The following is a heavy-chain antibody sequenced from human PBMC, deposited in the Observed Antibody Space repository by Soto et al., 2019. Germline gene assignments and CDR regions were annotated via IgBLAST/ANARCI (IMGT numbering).Heavy chain of an antibody. CDR1: GFTFSSYW. J-gene: IGHJ6*02. CDR2: ISGSGGST. CDR3: AKDPSYSSGYYYYYGMDV. D-gene: IGHD6-19*01. Sequence: EVQLVESGGGLVQPGGSLRLSCAASGFTFSSYWMSWVRQAPGKGLEWVSAISGSGGSTYYADSVKGRFTISRDNSKNTLYLQMNSLRAEDTAVYYCAKDPSYSSGYYYYYGMDVWGQGTTVTVSS. V-gene: IGHV3-23*04.